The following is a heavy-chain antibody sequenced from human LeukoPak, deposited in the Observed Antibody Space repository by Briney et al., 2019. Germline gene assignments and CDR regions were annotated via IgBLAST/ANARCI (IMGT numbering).Heavy chain of an antibody. V-gene: IGHV3-23*01. CDR2: ISGSGGET. CDR3: AKGGNWNYFDY. D-gene: IGHD1-20*01. J-gene: IGHJ4*02. Sequence: GGSLRLSCAASGFTFSSSAMSWVRQAPGKGLEWVSAISGSGGETYYVDSVKGRFTISRDNSKNTLILQMNSLRAEDTAVYYCAKGGNWNYFDYWGQGTLVTVSS. CDR1: GFTFSSSA.